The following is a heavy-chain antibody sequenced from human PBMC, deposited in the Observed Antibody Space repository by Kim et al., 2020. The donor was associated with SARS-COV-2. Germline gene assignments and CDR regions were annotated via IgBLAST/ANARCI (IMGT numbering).Heavy chain of an antibody. Sequence: SETLSLTCAVSGGSISSGGYSWSWIRQPPGKGLGWIGYIYHSGSTYYNPSLKSRVTISVDRSKNQFSLKLSSVTAADTAVYYCASSNPYSSKQRHFDYSGQGKLLTVS. D-gene: IGHD6-13*01. CDR3: ASSNPYSSKQRHFDY. V-gene: IGHV4-30-2*01. CDR2: IYHSGST. CDR1: GGSISSGGYS. J-gene: IGHJ4*02.